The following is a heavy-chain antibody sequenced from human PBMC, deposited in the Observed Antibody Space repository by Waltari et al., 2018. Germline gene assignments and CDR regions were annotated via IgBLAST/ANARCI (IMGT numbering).Heavy chain of an antibody. J-gene: IGHJ2*01. V-gene: IGHV4-39*07. Sequence: LQLQESGPGLVKPSETLSLTCTVSGGSISSSSYYWGWIRQPPGKGLEWIGSIYYSRSTYYNPSLKSRVTISVDTSKNQFSRKLSSVTAADTAVYYCARDKAGYDWYFDLWGRGTLVTVSS. CDR2: IYYSRST. CDR1: GGSISSSSYY. CDR3: ARDKAGYDWYFDL. D-gene: IGHD5-12*01.